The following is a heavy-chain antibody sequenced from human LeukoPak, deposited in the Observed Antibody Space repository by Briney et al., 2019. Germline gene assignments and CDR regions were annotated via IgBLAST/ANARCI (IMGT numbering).Heavy chain of an antibody. CDR1: GGTFSSYA. Sequence: GASVKVSCKASGGTFSSYAISWVRQAPGQGLEWMGGIIPIFGTANYAQKFQGRVTITADESTSTAYMELSSLRSEDTAVYYCAREAPGGWYDIQFDYWGQGTLVTVSS. D-gene: IGHD6-19*01. V-gene: IGHV1-69*13. CDR2: IIPIFGTA. J-gene: IGHJ4*02. CDR3: AREAPGGWYDIQFDY.